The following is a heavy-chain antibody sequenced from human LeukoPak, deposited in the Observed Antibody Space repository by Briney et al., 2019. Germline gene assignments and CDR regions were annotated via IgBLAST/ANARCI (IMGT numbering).Heavy chain of an antibody. V-gene: IGHV3-74*01. Sequence: PGGSLRLSCAASGFTFSSYWMHWVRQVPGKGLVWVSGINSDGSSTSYADSVKGRFTVSRDNAKNSLFLQMSSLTAEDTAVYYCARQEGWLTAILYYFDYWGQGTLVTVSS. J-gene: IGHJ4*02. CDR1: GFTFSSYW. CDR3: ARQEGWLTAILYYFDY. D-gene: IGHD2-21*02. CDR2: INSDGSST.